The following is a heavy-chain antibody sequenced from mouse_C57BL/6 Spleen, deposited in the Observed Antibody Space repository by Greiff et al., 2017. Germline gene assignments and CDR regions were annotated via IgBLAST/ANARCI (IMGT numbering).Heavy chain of an antibody. CDR3: ARIGLNDFDY. V-gene: IGHV1-63*01. D-gene: IGHD2-14*01. CDR1: GYTFTNYW. J-gene: IGHJ2*01. CDR2: IYPGGGYP. Sequence: VQLQQSGAELVRPGTSVKMSCKASGYTFTNYWIGWAKQRPGHGLEWIGDIYPGGGYPNYNEKFKGKATLTADKSSSTAYMQFSSLTSEDSAIYYCARIGLNDFDYWGQGTTLTGSS.